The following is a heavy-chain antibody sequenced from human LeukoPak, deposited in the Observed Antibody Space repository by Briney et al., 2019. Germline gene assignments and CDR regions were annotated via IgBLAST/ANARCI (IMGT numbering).Heavy chain of an antibody. D-gene: IGHD3-22*01. CDR1: GGSISSGGYY. CDR3: ARAGYDSSGYYTYYFDC. V-gene: IGHV4-31*03. J-gene: IGHJ4*02. CDR2: IYHSGST. Sequence: PSETLSLTCTVSGGSISSGGYYWPWIRQHPGKGLEWIGYIYHSGSTIYNPSLKSRVTISVDTSKNQFSLKLSSVTAADTAVYYCARAGYDSSGYYTYYFDCWGQGTLVTVPS.